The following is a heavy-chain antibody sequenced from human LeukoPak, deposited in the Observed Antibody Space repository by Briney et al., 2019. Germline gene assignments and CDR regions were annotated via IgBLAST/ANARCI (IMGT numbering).Heavy chain of an antibody. D-gene: IGHD2-2*01. CDR1: GFTFGNYA. Sequence: GGSLRLSCAASGFTFGNYAMSWVRQAPGRGLEWVSTLSGRGDSTYHADSVGGRFSISRDNSKNTLYLQMNSLRAEDTAIYYCAKSAGIPAASFDYWGQGALVTVSS. J-gene: IGHJ4*02. CDR2: LSGRGDST. CDR3: AKSAGIPAASFDY. V-gene: IGHV3-23*01.